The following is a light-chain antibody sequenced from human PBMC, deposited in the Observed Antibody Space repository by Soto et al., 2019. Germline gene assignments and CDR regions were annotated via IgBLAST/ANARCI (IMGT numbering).Light chain of an antibody. CDR1: QSISSY. J-gene: IGKJ1*01. V-gene: IGKV1-39*01. CDR3: QQYNSYPWT. Sequence: DIQMTQSPSSLSASVGDRVTITCRASQSISSYLNWYHQKPGKAPKLLIYAASSLQSGVPSRFSGSGSGTDVTITISSLKQEDCSTYYGQQYNSYPWTFGQGTKVDIK. CDR2: AAS.